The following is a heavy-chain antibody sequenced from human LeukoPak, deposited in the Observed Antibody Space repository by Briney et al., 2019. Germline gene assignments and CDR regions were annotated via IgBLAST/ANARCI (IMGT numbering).Heavy chain of an antibody. CDR3: ARARLDSSSSEYYYYMDV. V-gene: IGHV3-7*01. CDR2: IKQDGSER. J-gene: IGHJ6*03. Sequence: PGGSLRLSCATSGFTFSRHWMSWVRQAPGKGPEWVVNIKQDGSERYYVHSVKGRFTISRDNAKNSLYLQMNSLRAEDTAVYYCARARLDSSSSEYYYYMDVWGKGTTVTVSS. D-gene: IGHD6-6*01. CDR1: GFTFSRHW.